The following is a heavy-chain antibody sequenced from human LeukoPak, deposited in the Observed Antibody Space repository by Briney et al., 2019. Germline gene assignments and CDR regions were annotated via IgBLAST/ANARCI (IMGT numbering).Heavy chain of an antibody. CDR2: INPNSGGT. V-gene: IGHV1-2*02. D-gene: IGHD2/OR15-2a*01. J-gene: IGHJ4*02. CDR1: GYTFTGYY. Sequence: ASVKVSCKASGYTFTGYYMHWVRQAPGQGLEWMGWINPNSGGTNYAQKFQGRVTMTRDTSISTAYMELSRLRSDDTAVYYCARGLGLKNPTSGYWGQGTLVTVSS. CDR3: ARGLGLKNPTSGY.